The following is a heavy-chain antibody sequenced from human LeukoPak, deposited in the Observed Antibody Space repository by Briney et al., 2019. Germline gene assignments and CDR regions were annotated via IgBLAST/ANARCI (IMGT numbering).Heavy chain of an antibody. J-gene: IGHJ2*01. CDR1: GGTFSSYT. Sequence: GASVKVSCTASGGTFSSYTISWVRQAPGQGLEWMGRIIPILGIANYAQKFQGRVTITADKSTSTAYMELSSLRSEDTAVYYCARGTGGWYAGCLSLWGRGTLVTVSS. CDR3: ARGTGGWYAGCLSL. V-gene: IGHV1-69*02. CDR2: IIPILGIA. D-gene: IGHD6-19*01.